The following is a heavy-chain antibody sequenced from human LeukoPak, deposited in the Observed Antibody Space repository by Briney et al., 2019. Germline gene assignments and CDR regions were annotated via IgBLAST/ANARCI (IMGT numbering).Heavy chain of an antibody. Sequence: SETLSLTCTVSGGSISSYYWSWIRQPAGKGLEWIGRIYTSGSTNYNPSLKSRVTMSVDTFKNQFSLKLSSVTAADTAVYYCASLQNIVGATPLPDYWGQGTLVTVSS. D-gene: IGHD1-26*01. J-gene: IGHJ4*02. CDR2: IYTSGST. CDR3: ASLQNIVGATPLPDY. V-gene: IGHV4-4*07. CDR1: GGSISSYY.